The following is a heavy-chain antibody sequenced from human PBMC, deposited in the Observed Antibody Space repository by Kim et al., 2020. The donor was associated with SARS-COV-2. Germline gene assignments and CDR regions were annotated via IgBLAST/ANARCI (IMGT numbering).Heavy chain of an antibody. Sequence: DTVKGRFTISRDNSKNTLYLQMNSLRAEDTAVYYCAREVRGVDTARTPFDYWGQGTLVTVSS. CDR3: AREVRGVDTARTPFDY. J-gene: IGHJ4*02. V-gene: IGHV3-30*01. D-gene: IGHD5-18*01.